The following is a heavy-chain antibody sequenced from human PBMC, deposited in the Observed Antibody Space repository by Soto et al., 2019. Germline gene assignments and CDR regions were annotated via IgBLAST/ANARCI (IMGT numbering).Heavy chain of an antibody. CDR1: GGSISSSNW. J-gene: IGHJ6*02. Sequence: QVQLQESGPGLVKPSGTLSLTCAVSGGSISSSNWWSWGRQPPGEGVEGIGEIYHRGRTKYNPSPKSRVTISVDKSKNQFSLKLSSVTAADTAVYYCARDKRTRTGNYGMDVWGQGTTVTVSS. V-gene: IGHV4-4*02. CDR3: ARDKRTRTGNYGMDV. CDR2: IYHRGRT.